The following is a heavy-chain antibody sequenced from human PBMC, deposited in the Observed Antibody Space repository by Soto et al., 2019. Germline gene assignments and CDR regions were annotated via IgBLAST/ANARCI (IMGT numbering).Heavy chain of an antibody. J-gene: IGHJ4*02. Sequence: QITLKESGPTLVRPTQTLTLTCAFSGFSLSTSGVGVGWIRQPPGKALEWLAVIYWDDSKHYSPPLRSRLTITKDTSKNHVVLTMTNMDPMDTATYYCAHKGPEDWPLDYWGQGTLVTVSS. CDR1: GFSLSTSGVG. CDR3: AHKGPEDWPLDY. CDR2: IYWDDSK. D-gene: IGHD3-9*01. V-gene: IGHV2-5*02.